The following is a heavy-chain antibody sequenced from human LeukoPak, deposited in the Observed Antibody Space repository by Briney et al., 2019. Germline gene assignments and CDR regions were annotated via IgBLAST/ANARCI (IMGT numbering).Heavy chain of an antibody. CDR1: GYTFTDYY. Sequence: ALVKVSCKASGYTFTDYYLHWVRQAPGQGLEWMGRFNPNSGGTDYAQMFQGRVTMTRDTSINTAYMELSGLRSDDTAVYYCARDASTTRVISASDNWGQGTLVTVSS. CDR3: ARDASTTRVISASDN. J-gene: IGHJ4*02. V-gene: IGHV1-2*02. D-gene: IGHD2/OR15-2a*01. CDR2: FNPNSGGT.